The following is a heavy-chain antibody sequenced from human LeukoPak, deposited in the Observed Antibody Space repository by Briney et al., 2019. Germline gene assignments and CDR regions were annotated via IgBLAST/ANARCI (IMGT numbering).Heavy chain of an antibody. J-gene: IGHJ6*03. Sequence: PSETLSLTCSVSGVSISGYYWTWIRQTAGKRLEWIGRIYITRGADYNPSLRSRVILSVDTSMNQFSMHLTSVTAADTAVYYCARESRIVEGDGYYMDVWGEGTSVTISS. D-gene: IGHD2/OR15-2a*01. CDR1: GVSISGYY. CDR2: IYITRGA. CDR3: ARESRIVEGDGYYMDV. V-gene: IGHV4-4*07.